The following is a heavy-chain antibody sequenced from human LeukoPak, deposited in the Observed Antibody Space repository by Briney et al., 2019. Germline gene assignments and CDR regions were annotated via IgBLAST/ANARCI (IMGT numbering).Heavy chain of an antibody. Sequence: PSETLSLTCTVSGYSISSGYYWGWIRQPAGRGLEWIGRVYSTGSANSNPSLKSRVTMSVDASRNQFSLKLSSVTAADTAVYYCAREKYGSGSLRAYAFDIWGQGTMVTVSS. CDR1: GYSISSGYY. J-gene: IGHJ3*02. CDR3: AREKYGSGSLRAYAFDI. CDR2: VYSTGSA. V-gene: IGHV4-38-2*02. D-gene: IGHD3-10*01.